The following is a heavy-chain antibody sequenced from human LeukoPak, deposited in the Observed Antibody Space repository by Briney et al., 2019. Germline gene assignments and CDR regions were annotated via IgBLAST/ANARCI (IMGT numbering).Heavy chain of an antibody. CDR1: GFINAW. V-gene: IGHV3-15*01. J-gene: IGHJ4*02. CDR3: TTDGVGVEGATYDN. CDR2: IKAKAHGGTI. Sequence: GGSLRLSCAASGFINAWMAWVRQAPGKGLEWVGRIKAKAHGGTIEYAAPVKGRFTISRDDSKNTLYLQMNSLKTEDTAVYYCTTDGVGVEGATYDNWGQGTLVSVSS. D-gene: IGHD1-26*01.